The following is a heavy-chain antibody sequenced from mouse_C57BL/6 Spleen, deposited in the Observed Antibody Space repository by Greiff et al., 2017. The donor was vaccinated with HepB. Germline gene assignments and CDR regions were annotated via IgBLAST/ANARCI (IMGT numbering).Heavy chain of an antibody. J-gene: IGHJ4*01. CDR2: IDPSDSYT. V-gene: IGHV1-59*01. Sequence: QVQLKQPGAELVRPGTSVKLSCKASGYTFTSYWMHWVKQRPGQGLEWIGVIDPSDSYTNYNQKFKGKATLTVDTSSSTAYMQLSSLTSEDSAVYYCARKHYSNYEGAMDYWGQGTSVTVSS. CDR1: GYTFTSYW. CDR3: ARKHYSNYEGAMDY. D-gene: IGHD2-5*01.